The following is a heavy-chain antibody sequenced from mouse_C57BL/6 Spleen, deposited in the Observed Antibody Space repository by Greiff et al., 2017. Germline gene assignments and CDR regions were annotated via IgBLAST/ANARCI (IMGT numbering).Heavy chain of an antibody. CDR2: IRNKANGYTT. CDR1: GFTFTDYY. Sequence: EVKLMESGGGLVQPGGSLSLSCAASGFTFTDYYMSWVRQPPGKALEWLGFIRNKANGYTTEYSASVKGRFTISRDNSQSILYLQMKALRAEDSATYYCASLDSSGFFFAYWGQGTLVTVSA. V-gene: IGHV7-3*01. CDR3: ASLDSSGFFFAY. J-gene: IGHJ3*01. D-gene: IGHD3-2*02.